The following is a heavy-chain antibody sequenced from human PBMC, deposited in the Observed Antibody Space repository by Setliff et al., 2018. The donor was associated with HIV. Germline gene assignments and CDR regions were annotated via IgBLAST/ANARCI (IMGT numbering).Heavy chain of an antibody. J-gene: IGHJ4*02. D-gene: IGHD5-12*01. CDR1: GGFISSSSYY. CDR2: ISPTGNT. CDR3: AKSSPSIGYISDH. Sequence: SETLSLTCTVSGGFISSSSYYWGWIRQPPGKGLEWIGYISPTGNTNYNPSLKSRVTISTDTSKNQFSLNVRSVTAADTAVYFCAKSSPSIGYISDHWGQGTLVTVSS. V-gene: IGHV4-61*05.